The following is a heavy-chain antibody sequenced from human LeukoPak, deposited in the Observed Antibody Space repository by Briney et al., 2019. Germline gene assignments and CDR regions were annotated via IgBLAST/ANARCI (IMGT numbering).Heavy chain of an antibody. CDR1: GFTFDDYA. CDR2: ISWNSGSI. CDR3: AKDTWVQQLVPGAFDI. J-gene: IGHJ3*02. V-gene: IGHV3-9*01. D-gene: IGHD6-13*01. Sequence: GGSLRLSCAASGFTFDDYAMHWVRQAPGKGLEWVSGISWNSGSIVYADSVKGRFTISRDNAKNSLYLQMNSLRAEHTALYYCAKDTWVQQLVPGAFDIWGQGTMVTVSS.